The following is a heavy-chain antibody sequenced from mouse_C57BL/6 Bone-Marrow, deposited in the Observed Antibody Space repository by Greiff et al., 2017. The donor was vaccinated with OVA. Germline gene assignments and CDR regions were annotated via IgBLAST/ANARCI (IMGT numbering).Heavy chain of an antibody. CDR1: GYTFTDYY. CDR2: IYPGSGNT. Sequence: QVQLQQSGAELVRPGASVKLSCKASGYTFTDYYINWVKQRPGQGLEWIARIYPGSGNTYYNEKFKGKATLTAEKSSSTAYMQLSSLTSEDSAVYFCARVDFYWYFDVWGTGTTVTVSS. V-gene: IGHV1-76*01. CDR3: ARVDFYWYFDV. J-gene: IGHJ1*03.